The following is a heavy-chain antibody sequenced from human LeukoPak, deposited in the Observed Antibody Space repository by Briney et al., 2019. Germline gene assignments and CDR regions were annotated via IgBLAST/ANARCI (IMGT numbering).Heavy chain of an antibody. CDR2: IYYSGST. CDR1: GGSISSSSYY. V-gene: IGHV4-39*01. J-gene: IGHJ4*02. Sequence: SETLSLTCTVSGGSISSSSYYWGWIRQPPGKGLEWIGSIYYSGSTYYNPSLKSRVTISVDTSKNQFSLKLSSVTAADTAVYYCARVAAADTAMMNFDHWGQGTLVTVSS. D-gene: IGHD5-18*01. CDR3: ARVAAADTAMMNFDH.